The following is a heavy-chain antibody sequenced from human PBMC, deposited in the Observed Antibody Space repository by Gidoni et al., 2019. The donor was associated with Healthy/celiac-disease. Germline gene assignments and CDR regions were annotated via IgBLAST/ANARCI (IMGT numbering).Heavy chain of an antibody. J-gene: IGHJ3*02. CDR1: GGSISSGGYS. V-gene: IGHV4-30-2*01. Sequence: QLPLQESGSGLVKPSQTLSLTCAVSGGSISSGGYSWSWIRQPPGKGLEWIGYIYHSGSTYYNPSLKSRVTISVDRSKNQFSLKLSSVTAADTAVYYCARAVIVGATIGVDAFDIWGQGTMVTVSS. CDR2: IYHSGST. D-gene: IGHD1-26*01. CDR3: ARAVIVGATIGVDAFDI.